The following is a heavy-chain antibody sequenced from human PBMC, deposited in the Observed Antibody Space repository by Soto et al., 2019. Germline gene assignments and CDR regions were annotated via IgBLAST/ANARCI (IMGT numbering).Heavy chain of an antibody. CDR2: ISSSSSTI. CDR3: ARDGLKAVAGTNYYYYGMDV. V-gene: IGHV3-48*02. Sequence: GGSLRLSCAASGFTFSSYSMNWVRQAPGKGLEWVSYISSSSSTIYYADSVKGRFTISRDNAKNSLYLQMNSLRDEDTAVYYCARDGLKAVAGTNYYYYGMDVWGQGTTVTVSS. J-gene: IGHJ6*02. CDR1: GFTFSSYS. D-gene: IGHD6-19*01.